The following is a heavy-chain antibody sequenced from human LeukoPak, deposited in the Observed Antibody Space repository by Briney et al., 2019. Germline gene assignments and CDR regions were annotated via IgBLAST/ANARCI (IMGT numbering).Heavy chain of an antibody. J-gene: IGHJ4*02. V-gene: IGHV3-23*01. CDR2: ISGSGGST. Sequence: GGSLRLSCAASGFTFSSYDMTWVRQAPGKGLEWVSTISGSGGSTYYADSVKGRFTISRDKSQNTLYLQMNSLRAAGTAVYHCAKPRRPGGNYYFDYWGQGTLVTVSS. CDR1: GFTFSSYD. CDR3: AKPRRPGGNYYFDY. D-gene: IGHD1-7*01.